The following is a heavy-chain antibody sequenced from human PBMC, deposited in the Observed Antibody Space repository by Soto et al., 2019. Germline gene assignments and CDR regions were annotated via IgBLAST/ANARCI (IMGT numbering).Heavy chain of an antibody. CDR2: FYSGGLT. V-gene: IGHV4-39*01. J-gene: IGHJ5*01. CDR3: GRRTPVAGGWRDS. CDR1: GDSISSSTYH. Sequence: QLQLQESGPGLVKPSETLSLTCTVSGDSISSSTYHWCWIRQHPGKGLEWIGSFYSGGLTIYNPSLKSRVTISVDSSNNQFSLKLTSVSAADTAVYYCGRRTPVAGGWRDSWGQGTLVTVSS. D-gene: IGHD6-19*01.